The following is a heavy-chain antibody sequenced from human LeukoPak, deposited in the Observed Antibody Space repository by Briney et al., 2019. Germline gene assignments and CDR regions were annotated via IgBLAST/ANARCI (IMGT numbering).Heavy chain of an antibody. CDR1: GITLSNYG. J-gene: IGHJ4*02. D-gene: IGHD2-21*01. V-gene: IGHV3-23*01. CDR3: AKRGVVIRVILVGFHKEAYYFDS. CDR2: ISDSGGRT. Sequence: GGSLRLSCAVSGITLSNYGMSWVRQAPGKGLEWVAGISDSGGRTNYADSVKGRFTISRDNRKNTLYLQMNSLRAEDTAVYFCAKRGVVIRVILVGFHKEAYYFDSWGQRALVTVSS.